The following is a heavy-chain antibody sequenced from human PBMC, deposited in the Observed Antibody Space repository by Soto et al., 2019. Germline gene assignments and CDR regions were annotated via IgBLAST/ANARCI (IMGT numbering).Heavy chain of an antibody. CDR2: IKSDGTYT. V-gene: IGHV3-74*01. Sequence: GGSLRLSCTASGFTFSNSWMHWVRQAPGKGLVWVSRIKSDGTYTNYADSVKGRFTISRDNAESTLYLQMNSLRVEGTAVYYCARPTYYYDSSGPPAYWGQGTLVTVSS. D-gene: IGHD3-22*01. J-gene: IGHJ4*02. CDR1: GFTFSNSW. CDR3: ARPTYYYDSSGPPAY.